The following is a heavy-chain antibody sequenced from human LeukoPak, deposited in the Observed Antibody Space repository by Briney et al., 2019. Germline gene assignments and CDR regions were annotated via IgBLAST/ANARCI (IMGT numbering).Heavy chain of an antibody. J-gene: IGHJ4*02. CDR1: GYTFTGYY. CDR2: INPNSGGT. D-gene: IGHD1-7*01. V-gene: IGHV1-2*06. CDR3: ARDPDWNYVVDY. Sequence: GASVKVSCKASGYTFTGYYTHWVRQAPGQGLEWMGRINPNSGGTNYAQKFQGRVTMTRDTSISTAYMELSRLRSDDTAVYYCARDPDWNYVVDYWGQGTLVTVSS.